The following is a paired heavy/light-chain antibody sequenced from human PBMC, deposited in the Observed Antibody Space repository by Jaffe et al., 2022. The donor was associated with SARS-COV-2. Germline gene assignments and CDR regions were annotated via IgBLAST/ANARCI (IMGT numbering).Light chain of an antibody. CDR1: SYEFGNYDH. CDR3: SSYATSRAWV. CDR2: DVS. V-gene: IGLV2-14*03. Sequence: QSALTQPASVSGSPGQSITISCTGTSYEFGNYDHLSWYQQHSGKVPKLIIYDVSIRPSGVSPRFSASKSGDTASLTISGLQREDEAIYYCSSYATSRAWVFGGGTKLTVL. J-gene: IGLJ3*02.
Heavy chain of an antibody. CDR1: GFSPWNFG. V-gene: IGHV3-30*03. D-gene: IGHD1-1*01. CDR2: TAHDERNI. Sequence: QVHLVESGGGVVHPGTSLRLSCAGSGFSPWNFGMHWVRQAPGKGLEWVAATAHDERNIYYSASVKGRFTISRETSSNTVYLQMNTLRVDDTAVYYCVRDFMGHWTMDYWGQGTLVTVSS. J-gene: IGHJ4*02. CDR3: VRDFMGHWTMDY.